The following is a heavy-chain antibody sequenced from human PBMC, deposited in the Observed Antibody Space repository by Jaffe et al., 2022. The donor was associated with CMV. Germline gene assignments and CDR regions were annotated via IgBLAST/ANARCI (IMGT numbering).Heavy chain of an antibody. J-gene: IGHJ4*02. CDR2: IWYDGSNK. CDR3: ARDHGPMIVVVTYYFDY. V-gene: IGHV3-33*01. CDR1: GFTFSSYG. Sequence: QVQLVESGGGVVQPGRSLRLSCAASGFTFSSYGMHWVRQAPGKGLEWVAVIWYDGSNKYYADSVKGRFTISRDNSKNTLYLQMNSLRAEDTAVYYCARDHGPMIVVVTYYFDYWGQGTLVTVSS. D-gene: IGHD3-22*01.